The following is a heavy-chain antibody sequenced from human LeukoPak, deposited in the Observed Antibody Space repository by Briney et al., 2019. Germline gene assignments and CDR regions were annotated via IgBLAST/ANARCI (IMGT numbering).Heavy chain of an antibody. J-gene: IGHJ4*02. CDR1: GFTFSSYG. Sequence: GRSLRLSCAASGFTFSSYGMHWVRQAPGKGLEWVAVISYDGSNKYYADSVKGRFTISRDNSKNTLYLQMNSLRAEDTAVYYCAKFLVAAEGEFDYWGQGTLVTVSS. CDR2: ISYDGSNK. V-gene: IGHV3-30*18. CDR3: AKFLVAAEGEFDY. D-gene: IGHD2-15*01.